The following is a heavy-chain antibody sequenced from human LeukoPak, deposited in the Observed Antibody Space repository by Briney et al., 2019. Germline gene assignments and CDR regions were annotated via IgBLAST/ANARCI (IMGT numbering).Heavy chain of an antibody. CDR2: IYHSGST. V-gene: IGHV4-30-2*02. J-gene: IGHJ5*01. D-gene: IGHD4-23*01. CDR1: GGSISSGGYY. Sequence: KTSETLSLTCTVSGGSISSGGYYWSWIRQPPGKGLEWIGYIYHSGSTYYNPSLKSRVTISVDRSKNQFSLKLNSVTAADTAVYYCARNHGGWFDSWGQGTLVTVSS. CDR3: ARNHGGWFDS.